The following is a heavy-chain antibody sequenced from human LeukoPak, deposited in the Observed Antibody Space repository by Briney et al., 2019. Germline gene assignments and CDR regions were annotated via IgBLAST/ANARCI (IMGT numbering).Heavy chain of an antibody. CDR3: ARLDSGYDFGA. Sequence: SETLSLTCTVSGGSISSSSYYWGWLRQPPGKGLEWIGSIYYSGSTYYNPSLKSRVTISVDTSKNQFSLKLSSVTAADTAVYYCARLDSGYDFGAWGQGTLVTVSS. D-gene: IGHD5-12*01. CDR1: GGSISSSSYY. V-gene: IGHV4-39*01. CDR2: IYYSGST. J-gene: IGHJ4*02.